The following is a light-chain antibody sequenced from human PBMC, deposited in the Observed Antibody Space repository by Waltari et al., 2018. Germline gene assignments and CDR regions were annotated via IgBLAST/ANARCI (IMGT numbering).Light chain of an antibody. V-gene: IGKV4-1*01. CDR2: WAS. CDR3: QQYYSTPHT. J-gene: IGKJ5*01. Sequence: DIVMTPSPDSLAVSLGERPTINCKSSPSVLYSSNNKNYLAWYQQKPGQPPKLLIYWASTRESGVPDRFSGSGSGTDFTLTISSLQAEDVAVYYCQQYYSTPHTFGQGTRLEIK. CDR1: PSVLYSSNNKNY.